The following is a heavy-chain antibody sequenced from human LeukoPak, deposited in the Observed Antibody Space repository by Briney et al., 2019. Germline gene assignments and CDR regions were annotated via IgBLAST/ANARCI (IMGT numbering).Heavy chain of an antibody. V-gene: IGHV4-39*07. CDR1: GGSISSSSYY. D-gene: IGHD1-1*01. CDR3: ARAPRVLDAFDI. Sequence: SETLSLTCTVSGGSISSSSYYWSWIRQPPGKGLEWIGEINHSGSTNYNPSLKSRVTISVDTSKNQFSLKLSSVTAADTAVYYCARAPRVLDAFDIWGQGTMVTVSS. CDR2: INHSGST. J-gene: IGHJ3*02.